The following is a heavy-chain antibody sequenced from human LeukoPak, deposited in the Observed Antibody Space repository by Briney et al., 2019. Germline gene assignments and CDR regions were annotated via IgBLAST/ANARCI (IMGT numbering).Heavy chain of an antibody. CDR2: INPSGGST. CDR3: AFLYCSSTSCYIGDAFDI. V-gene: IGHV1-46*01. J-gene: IGHJ3*02. D-gene: IGHD2-2*02. CDR1: GYTFTSYY. Sequence: GASVKVSCKASGYTFTSYYMHLVRQAPGQGLEWMGIINPSGGSTSYAQKFQGRVTMTRDMSTSTVYMELSSLRSEDTAVYYCAFLYCSSTSCYIGDAFDIWGQGTMVTVSS.